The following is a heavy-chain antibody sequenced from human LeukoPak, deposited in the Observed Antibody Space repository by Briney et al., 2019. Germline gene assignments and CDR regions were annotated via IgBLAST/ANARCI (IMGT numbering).Heavy chain of an antibody. CDR1: GFTFSSYA. J-gene: IGHJ3*02. D-gene: IGHD3-16*02. Sequence: GGSLRLSCAASGFTFSSYAMSWVRQAPGKGLEWVSAISGSGGSTYYADSVKGRFTISRDNSKNTLYLQMNSLRAEDTAVYYCAKAIDYDYVWGSYRYSSDAFDIWGQGTMDTVSS. V-gene: IGHV3-23*01. CDR3: AKAIDYDYVWGSYRYSSDAFDI. CDR2: ISGSGGST.